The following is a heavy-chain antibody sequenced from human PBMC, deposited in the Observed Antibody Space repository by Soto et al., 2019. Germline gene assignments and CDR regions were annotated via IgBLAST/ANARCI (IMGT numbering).Heavy chain of an antibody. CDR3: ARVGDIVVVPAAIAPLLYTSGYYYGMDV. CDR2: ISSSSSYI. J-gene: IGHJ6*02. D-gene: IGHD2-2*01. CDR1: GFTLSSYS. V-gene: IGHV3-21*01. Sequence: GGSLRLSCAASGFTLSSYSMNWVRQAPGKGLEWVSSISSSSSYIYYADSVKGRFTISRDNAKNSLYLQMNSLRAEDTAVYYCARVGDIVVVPAAIAPLLYTSGYYYGMDVWGQGTTVTVSS.